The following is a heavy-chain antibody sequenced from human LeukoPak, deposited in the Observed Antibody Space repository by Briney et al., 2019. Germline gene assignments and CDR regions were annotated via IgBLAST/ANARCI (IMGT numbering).Heavy chain of an antibody. Sequence: ASVKVSCKASGGTFSSYATSWVRPAPGQGLEWMGGIIPIFGTANYAQKFQGRVTITADESTSTAYMELSSLRSEDTAVYYCAREGPVGNSFDYWGEGTLVTVSS. J-gene: IGHJ4*02. D-gene: IGHD4-23*01. V-gene: IGHV1-69*13. CDR2: IIPIFGTA. CDR3: AREGPVGNSFDY. CDR1: GGTFSSYA.